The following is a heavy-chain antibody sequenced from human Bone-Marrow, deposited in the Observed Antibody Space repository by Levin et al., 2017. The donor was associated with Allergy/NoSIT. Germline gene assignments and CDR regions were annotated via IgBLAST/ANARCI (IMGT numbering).Heavy chain of an antibody. CDR2: ITRRSDYM. V-gene: IGHV3-21*01. CDR3: GKDRTYGIEWNYRMDV. J-gene: IGHJ6*02. Sequence: GESLKISCAASGFNFSTYNMNWVRQTPGKGLEWVSSITRRSDYMYYADSVKGRFIISRDNAKNSLFLQMNSLRVDDTAVYYCGKDRTYGIEWNYRMDVWGQGTPVTVSS. CDR1: GFNFSTYN. D-gene: IGHD3-3*01.